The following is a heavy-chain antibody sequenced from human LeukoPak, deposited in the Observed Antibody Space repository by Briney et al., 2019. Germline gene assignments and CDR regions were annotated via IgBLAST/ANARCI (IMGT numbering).Heavy chain of an antibody. V-gene: IGHV1-18*01. D-gene: IGHD6-19*01. J-gene: IGHJ5*02. CDR3: ARPTVAGRRDWFDP. CDR1: GYTFTTYG. Sequence: ASVKVSCKASGYTFTTYGFTWVRQAPGQGLEWMGWISPYDAYTNYSQMFQGRVTMTTDTSTSTAYMELRSLRSDDTAVYYCARPTVAGRRDWFDPWGQGTLVTVSS. CDR2: ISPYDAYT.